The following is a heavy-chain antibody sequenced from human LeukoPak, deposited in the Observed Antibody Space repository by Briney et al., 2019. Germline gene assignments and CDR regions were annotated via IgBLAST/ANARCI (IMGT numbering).Heavy chain of an antibody. Sequence: GASVKVSCKASGGTFSSYAISWVRQAPGQGLEWMGGIIPIFGTANYAQKFQGRVTITTDESTSTAYVELSSLRSEDTAVYYCARDPEGYYGSGSYYHMDVWGKGTTVTVSS. D-gene: IGHD3-10*01. V-gene: IGHV1-69*05. CDR1: GGTFSSYA. J-gene: IGHJ6*03. CDR2: IIPIFGTA. CDR3: ARDPEGYYGSGSYYHMDV.